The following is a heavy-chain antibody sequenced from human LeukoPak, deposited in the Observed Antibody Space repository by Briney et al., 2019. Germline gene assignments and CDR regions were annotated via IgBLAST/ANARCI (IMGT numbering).Heavy chain of an antibody. J-gene: IGHJ3*02. CDR3: ALNEFSGAFDI. V-gene: IGHV3-33*01. D-gene: IGHD3-10*01. CDR1: GFTFSSYG. CDR2: IWYDGSNK. Sequence: PGGSLRLSCAASGFTFSSYGMHWVRQAPGKGLEWVAVIWYDGSNKYYADSVKGRFTISRDNSKNTLYLQMNSLRAEDTAVYYCALNEFSGAFDIWGQGTMVTVSS.